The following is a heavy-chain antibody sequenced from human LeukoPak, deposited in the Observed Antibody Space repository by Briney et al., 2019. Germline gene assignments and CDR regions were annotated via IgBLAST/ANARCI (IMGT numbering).Heavy chain of an antibody. CDR2: IRSKTDGGTT. D-gene: IGHD4-17*01. CDR3: TTDYVTTSPSDY. J-gene: IGHJ4*02. CDR1: GFTFSDAW. Sequence: GGSLTLSCAASGFTFSDAWMSWVRQAPGKGRERVGRIRSKTDGGTTDYAAPVKGRFTILRDDSKNTLYLQMTSLKTEDTAVYYCTTDYVTTSPSDYWGQGTLVTVSS. V-gene: IGHV3-15*01.